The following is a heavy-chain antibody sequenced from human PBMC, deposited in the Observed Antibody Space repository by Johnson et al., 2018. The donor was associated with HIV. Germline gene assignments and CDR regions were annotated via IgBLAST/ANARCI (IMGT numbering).Heavy chain of an antibody. CDR1: GFTFSSYW. D-gene: IGHD1-26*01. CDR2: IYSGSNT. Sequence: MLLVESGGGLVQPGGSLRLSCAASGFTFSSYWMSWVRQAPGKGLEWVSVIYSGSNTYYADSVKGRFTISRYNSNNTLYLQMNSLRAVGTAVYYCAREWELLGSGFDIWGQGTMVTVSS. CDR3: AREWELLGSGFDI. V-gene: IGHV3-66*02. J-gene: IGHJ3*02.